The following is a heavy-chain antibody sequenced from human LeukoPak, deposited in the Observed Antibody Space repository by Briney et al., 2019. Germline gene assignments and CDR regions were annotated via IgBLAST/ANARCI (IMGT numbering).Heavy chain of an antibody. Sequence: GGSLRLSCAASGFTFSSYWMNWVRQAPGKGLEWVAVISYDGSNKYYADSVKGRFTISRDNSKNTLYLQMNSLRAEDTAVYYCARDGQWLDGGYFDYWGQGTLVTVSS. D-gene: IGHD6-19*01. J-gene: IGHJ4*02. CDR3: ARDGQWLDGGYFDY. CDR1: GFTFSSYW. V-gene: IGHV3-30-3*01. CDR2: ISYDGSNK.